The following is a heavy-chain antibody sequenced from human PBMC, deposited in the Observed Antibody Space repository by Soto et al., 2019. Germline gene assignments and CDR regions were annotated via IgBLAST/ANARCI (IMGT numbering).Heavy chain of an antibody. Sequence: SETLSLTCTVSGGSITSSYWSWMRRPPGRGLEWIAYIYDTGISGYTPSTSYNPSLKSRVTMSVDTSKSQFSLKLTSVTAADTAVYYCARGEDAFFYYGLDVWGQGITVTVSS. CDR2: IYDTGISGYTPST. V-gene: IGHV4-59*01. J-gene: IGHJ6*02. CDR3: ARGEDAFFYYGLDV. CDR1: GGSITSSY.